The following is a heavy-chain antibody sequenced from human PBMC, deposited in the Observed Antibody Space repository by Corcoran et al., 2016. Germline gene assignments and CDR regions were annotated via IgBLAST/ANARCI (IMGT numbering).Heavy chain of an antibody. CDR3: ARVGDPERLGIAANWFDP. D-gene: IGHD6-25*01. V-gene: IGHV4-34*01. CDR1: GGSFSGYY. Sequence: QVQLQQWGAGLLKPSETLSLTCAVYGGSFSGYYWSWIRQPPGKGLEWIGEINHSGSTNYNPSLKSRVTISVDTSKNQFSLKLSSVTAADTAVYYCARVGDPERLGIAANWFDPWGQGTLVTVSS. J-gene: IGHJ5*02. CDR2: INHSGST.